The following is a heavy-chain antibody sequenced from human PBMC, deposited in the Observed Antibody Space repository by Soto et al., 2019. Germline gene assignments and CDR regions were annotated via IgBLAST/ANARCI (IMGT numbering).Heavy chain of an antibody. V-gene: IGHV1-3*01. CDR1: GYTFTSYG. CDR3: ARGGYFDSSNYLAY. J-gene: IGHJ4*02. Sequence: ASVKVSCKASGYTFTSYGINWVRQAPGRGLEWMGWINPGNGNTKYSQQFQGRVIIDRDTSASTAYMELSSLRSEDTAVYYCARGGYFDSSNYLAYWGLGTLVTVSS. D-gene: IGHD3-22*01. CDR2: INPGNGNT.